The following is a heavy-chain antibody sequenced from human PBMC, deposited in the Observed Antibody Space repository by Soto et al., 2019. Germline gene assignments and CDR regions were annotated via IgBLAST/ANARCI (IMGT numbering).Heavy chain of an antibody. Sequence: ASVKVSCKASGYTFTSYAMHWVRQAPGQRLEWMGWINAGNGNTKYSQKFQGRVTITRDTSASTAYMELSSLRSEDTAVYYCARVPRGIAVADKNEYYYGMDVWGQGTTVTVSS. CDR1: GYTFTSYA. J-gene: IGHJ6*02. CDR3: ARVPRGIAVADKNEYYYGMDV. V-gene: IGHV1-3*01. D-gene: IGHD6-19*01. CDR2: INAGNGNT.